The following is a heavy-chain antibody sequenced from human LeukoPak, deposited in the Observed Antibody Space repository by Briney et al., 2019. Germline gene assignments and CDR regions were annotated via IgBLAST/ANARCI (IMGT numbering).Heavy chain of an antibody. J-gene: IGHJ4*02. V-gene: IGHV4-34*01. Sequence: PSETLSLTCAVYGGSFSGYYWSWIRQPPGRGLEWIGEISHSGSTNYNPSLKSRVTISVDTSKNQFSLKLSSVTAADTAVYYCARGQLWLPNWGQGTLVTVSS. D-gene: IGHD5-18*01. CDR3: ARGQLWLPN. CDR2: ISHSGST. CDR1: GGSFSGYY.